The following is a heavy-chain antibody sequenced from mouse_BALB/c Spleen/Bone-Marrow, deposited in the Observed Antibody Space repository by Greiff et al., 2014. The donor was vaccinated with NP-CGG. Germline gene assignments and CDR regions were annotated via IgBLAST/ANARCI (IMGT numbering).Heavy chain of an antibody. Sequence: EVQVVESGPELVKPGASVKMSCKASGYTFTSYVMHWVKQKPGRGLEWIGNINPYNDGTKYNEKFKGKATLTSDKSSSTAFMELSSLTSEDSAVYYCARSLYGYDWYFDVWGAGTTVTVSS. CDR1: GYTFTSYV. J-gene: IGHJ1*01. D-gene: IGHD2-2*01. CDR3: ARSLYGYDWYFDV. V-gene: IGHV1-14*01. CDR2: INPYNDGT.